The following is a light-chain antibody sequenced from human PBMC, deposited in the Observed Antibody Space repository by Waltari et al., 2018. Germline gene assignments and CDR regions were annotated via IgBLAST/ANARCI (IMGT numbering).Light chain of an antibody. CDR3: CSYAGSYTVV. CDR1: SSDVGGYNY. V-gene: IGLV2-11*01. Sequence: QSALTQPRSVSGSPGQSVTISCTGTSSDVGGYNYVSCYQQHPGKAPQLMIYDVSKRPSGVPDRFSGSKSGNTASLTISGLQAEDEADYYCCSYAGSYTVVFGGGTKLTVL. J-gene: IGLJ2*01. CDR2: DVS.